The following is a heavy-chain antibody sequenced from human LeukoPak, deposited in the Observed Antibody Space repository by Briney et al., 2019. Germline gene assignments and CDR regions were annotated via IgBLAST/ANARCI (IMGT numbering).Heavy chain of an antibody. J-gene: IGHJ5*02. D-gene: IGHD2-21*02. CDR1: GYTFAIYG. CDR3: ARDYCTRGGDCYKEDLFDP. Sequence: ASVEVSCKASGYTFAIYGISWVRQAPGQGLEWMAWISPYDGDTNYAQNFEGRVTMTTETSTSTAYMELRSLRPDDTAIYYCARDYCTRGGDCYKEDLFDPWGQGTLVTVSS. CDR2: ISPYDGDT. V-gene: IGHV1-18*01.